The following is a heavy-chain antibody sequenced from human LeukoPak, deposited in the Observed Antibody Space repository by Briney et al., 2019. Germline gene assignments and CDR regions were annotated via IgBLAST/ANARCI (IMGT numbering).Heavy chain of an antibody. V-gene: IGHV4-39*07. CDR1: GGSISSSDYY. CDR3: ARYRMGKAVAAYFDY. J-gene: IGHJ4*02. CDR2: IYYGGST. D-gene: IGHD6-19*01. Sequence: PSETLSLTCTVSGGSISSSDYYWGWIRQPPGKGLEWIGSIYYGGSTYYNPSLKSRVTISVDTSMNQFSLKLSSVTAADTAVYYCARYRMGKAVAAYFDYWGQGTLVTVSS.